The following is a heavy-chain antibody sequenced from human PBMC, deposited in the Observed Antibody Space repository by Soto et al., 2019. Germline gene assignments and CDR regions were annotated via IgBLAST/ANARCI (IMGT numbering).Heavy chain of an antibody. CDR2: IWYDGSNR. Sequence: GGSLRLSCAASGFTFTNYGMHWVRQAPGKGLEWVAVIWYDGSNRFYADSVKGRFTISKDNSQNMLYLQMHSLRPEDTAVYYCTRDPYGGSRYYFDSWGQGXLVTFYS. CDR1: GFTFTNYG. J-gene: IGHJ4*02. D-gene: IGHD1-26*01. V-gene: IGHV3-33*01. CDR3: TRDPYGGSRYYFDS.